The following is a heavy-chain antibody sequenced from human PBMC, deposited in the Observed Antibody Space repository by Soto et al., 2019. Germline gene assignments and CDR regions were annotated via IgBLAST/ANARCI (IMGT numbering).Heavy chain of an antibody. CDR3: ARRRYCGADCYSKYYYGMDV. CDR2: IIPVLGVT. D-gene: IGHD2-21*02. Sequence: QVQLVQSGAEVKKPGSSVKVSCQASGSTFSSYTVSWVRQAPGQGLEWMGRIIPVLGVTNYAPKFKGRVTISADKSKTTAYMELSSLRSGDTTVYYCARRRYCGADCYSKYYYGMDVWGQGTTVTVS. V-gene: IGHV1-69*02. CDR1: GSTFSSYT. J-gene: IGHJ6*02.